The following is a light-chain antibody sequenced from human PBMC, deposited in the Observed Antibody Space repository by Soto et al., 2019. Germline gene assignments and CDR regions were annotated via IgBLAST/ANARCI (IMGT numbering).Light chain of an antibody. CDR1: SSNIGKTS. Sequence: QSVLTQPPSASGTPGQWVTISCSGASSNIGKTSVNWFQQLPGTAPRLLIYYTNQRPSGVPDRFSGSKSGTSASLAISALQSDDEADYCCASWDASLNGWVFGGGTKVTVL. J-gene: IGLJ3*02. CDR3: ASWDASLNGWV. CDR2: YTN. V-gene: IGLV1-44*01.